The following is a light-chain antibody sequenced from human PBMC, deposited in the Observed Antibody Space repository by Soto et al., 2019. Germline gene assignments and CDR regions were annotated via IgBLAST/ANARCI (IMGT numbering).Light chain of an antibody. CDR2: AAS. J-gene: IGKJ3*01. CDR3: HEYYSPPFT. CDR1: QGISSS. Sequence: DIQMTQSPSSLSASVGDTVTITCRASQGISSSLAWYQQKPGKVPDLLIYAASTLQSGVPSHFSGSGSGTDFTLTISRLQPEDAATYYCHEYYSPPFTFGPGTRVEIK. V-gene: IGKV1-27*01.